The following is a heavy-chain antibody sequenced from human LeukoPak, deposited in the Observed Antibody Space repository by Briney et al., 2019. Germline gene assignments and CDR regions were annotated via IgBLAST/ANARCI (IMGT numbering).Heavy chain of an antibody. D-gene: IGHD4-17*01. CDR3: ARDPPTTVTTPGYYYYYMDV. J-gene: IGHJ6*03. V-gene: IGHV3-30*04. CDR2: ISYDGRNK. Sequence: GGSLRLSCAASGFTFSSYAMHWVRQAPGKGLEWVAVISYDGRNKYYADSVKGRFTISTDNSKNTLYLQMNSLRAEDTAVYYCARDPPTTVTTPGYYYYYMDVWGKGTTVTVSS. CDR1: GFTFSSYA.